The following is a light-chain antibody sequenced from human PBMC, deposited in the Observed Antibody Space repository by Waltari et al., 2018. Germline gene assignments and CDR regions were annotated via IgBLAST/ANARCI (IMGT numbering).Light chain of an antibody. J-gene: IGKJ4*02. CDR2: AAS. CDR3: QQSSSSPLLT. Sequence: DIQMTQSPSSLSASVGDRVTITSRASQSISSFLNWYQQKAGKAPKLLLYAASSLQSGVPSRFSGSGSGTDFTLTISSPQPEDFATYYCQQSSSSPLLTFGGGTKVEI. CDR1: QSISSF. V-gene: IGKV1-39*01.